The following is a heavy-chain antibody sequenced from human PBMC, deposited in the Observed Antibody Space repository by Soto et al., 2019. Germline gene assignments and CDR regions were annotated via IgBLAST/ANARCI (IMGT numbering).Heavy chain of an antibody. CDR1: GGSISSGGYY. J-gene: IGHJ6*02. CDR3: AREMDTAMDTAYYYGMDV. V-gene: IGHV4-31*03. Sequence: QVQLQESGPGLVKPSQTLSLTCTVSGGSISSGGYYWSWIRQHPGKGLEWIGYIYYSGSTYYNPSLQRRVTISVDTSKHQFSRKLSSVTAADTAVYYCAREMDTAMDTAYYYGMDVWGQGTTVTVSS. CDR2: IYYSGST. D-gene: IGHD5-18*01.